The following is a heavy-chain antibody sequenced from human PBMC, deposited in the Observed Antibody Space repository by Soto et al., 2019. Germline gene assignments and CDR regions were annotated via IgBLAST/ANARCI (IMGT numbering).Heavy chain of an antibody. Sequence: QVQLVESGGGVVQPGRSLRLSCAASGFTFSSYAMHWVRQAPGKGLEWVAVISYDGSNKYYADSVKGRFTISRDNSKNTLYLQMNGVRAEDTAVYYCARDPLWGTAMVLWYFDLWGRGTLVTVSS. D-gene: IGHD5-18*01. CDR3: ARDPLWGTAMVLWYFDL. V-gene: IGHV3-30-3*01. J-gene: IGHJ2*01. CDR1: GFTFSSYA. CDR2: ISYDGSNK.